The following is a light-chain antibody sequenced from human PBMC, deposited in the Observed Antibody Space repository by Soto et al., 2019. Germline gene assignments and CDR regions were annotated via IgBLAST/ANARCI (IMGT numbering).Light chain of an antibody. CDR1: QSVSSSY. V-gene: IGKV3-20*01. CDR2: GAS. Sequence: EIVLTQSPGTLSLSPGERATLSCRASQSVSSSYLAWYQQTPGQAPRLLIYGASSRATGIPDRFSGSGSGTVFPLTISRLDPEVFALYSCQHYGSSPTFGPGTKVDIK. J-gene: IGKJ3*01. CDR3: QHYGSSPT.